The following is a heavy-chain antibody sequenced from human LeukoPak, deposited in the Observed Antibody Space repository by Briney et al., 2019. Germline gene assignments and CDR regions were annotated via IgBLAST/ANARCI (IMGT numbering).Heavy chain of an antibody. D-gene: IGHD1-26*01. CDR1: GYTFTSYA. CDR3: ARAPPPYSGSSEAFDY. V-gene: IGHV1-3*01. Sequence: ASVKVSCKASGYTFTSYAMHWVRQAPGQRLEWMGWINAGNGNTKYSQKFQGRVTITRDTSASTAYMELSSLRSEDTAVYYCARAPPPYSGSSEAFDYWGQGTLVTVSS. CDR2: INAGNGNT. J-gene: IGHJ4*02.